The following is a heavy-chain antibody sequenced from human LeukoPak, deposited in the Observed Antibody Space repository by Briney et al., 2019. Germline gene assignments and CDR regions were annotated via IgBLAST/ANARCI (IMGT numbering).Heavy chain of an antibody. CDR3: VRDGRPLDY. J-gene: IGHJ4*02. CDR1: GFTFDNYW. CDR2: IKQDGGER. D-gene: IGHD3/OR15-3a*01. V-gene: IGHV3-7*01. Sequence: PGGSLGLSCTASGFTFDNYWMTWVRQPPGKGLEWVANIKQDGGERYYVDSVRVRFTISRDNSKNSLYLQMNSLRAEDTAVYYCVRDGRPLDYWGQGTLVIVS.